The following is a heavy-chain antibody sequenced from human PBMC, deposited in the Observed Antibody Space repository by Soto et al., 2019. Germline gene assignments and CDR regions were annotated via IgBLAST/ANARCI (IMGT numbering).Heavy chain of an antibody. Sequence: GASVKVSCKASGYTFTSYYMHWVRQAPGQGLEWMGIINPSGGSTSYAQKFQGRVTMTRDTSTSTVYMELSSLRSEDTAVYYCARDPYNYDILNYFDYWGQGTLVTVSS. D-gene: IGHD3-9*01. CDR3: ARDPYNYDILNYFDY. CDR1: GYTFTSYY. J-gene: IGHJ4*02. CDR2: INPSGGST. V-gene: IGHV1-46*03.